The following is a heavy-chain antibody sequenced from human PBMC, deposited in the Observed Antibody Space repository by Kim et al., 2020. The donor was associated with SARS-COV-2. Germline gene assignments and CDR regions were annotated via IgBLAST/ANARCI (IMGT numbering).Heavy chain of an antibody. D-gene: IGHD3-9*01. V-gene: IGHV3-15*01. CDR3: TTDRNYDILTGYYKGFNY. Sequence: KGRFTISRDDPKNTLYLQMNSLKTEDTAVYYCTTDRNYDILTGYYKGFNYWGQGTLVTVSS. J-gene: IGHJ4*02.